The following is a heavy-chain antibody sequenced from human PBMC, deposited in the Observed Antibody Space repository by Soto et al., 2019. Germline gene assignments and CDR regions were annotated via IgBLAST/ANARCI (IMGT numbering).Heavy chain of an antibody. J-gene: IGHJ4*02. CDR2: INHSGST. CDR3: ARRGRIAAAGPGSFDY. CDR1: GGSFSGYY. D-gene: IGHD6-13*01. Sequence: SETLSLTCAVYGGSFSGYYWSWIRQPPGKGLEWIGEINHSGSTNYNPSLKSRVTISVDTPKNQFSLKLSSVTAADTAVYYCARRGRIAAAGPGSFDYWGQGTLVTVSS. V-gene: IGHV4-34*01.